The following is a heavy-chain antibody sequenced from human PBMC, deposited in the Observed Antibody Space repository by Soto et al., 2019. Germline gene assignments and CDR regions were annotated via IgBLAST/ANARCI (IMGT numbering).Heavy chain of an antibody. J-gene: IGHJ4*02. V-gene: IGHV3-23*01. CDR1: GFTFSSYA. Sequence: VGSLRLSCAASGFTFSSYAMSWVRQAPGKGLEWVSAISGSGGSTYYADSVKGRFTISRDNSKNTLYLQMNSLRAEDTAVYYCAKTPPDIVVVPAAINYWGQGTLVTVSS. CDR3: AKTPPDIVVVPAAINY. D-gene: IGHD2-2*02. CDR2: ISGSGGST.